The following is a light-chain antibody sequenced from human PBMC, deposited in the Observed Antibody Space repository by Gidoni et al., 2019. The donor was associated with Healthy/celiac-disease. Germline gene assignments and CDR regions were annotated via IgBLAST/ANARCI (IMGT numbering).Light chain of an antibody. CDR3: QQYGSSPYT. Sequence: ESELTQSPGTLSLSPGERATLSCRASQSVSSSYLAWYQQKPGQAPRLLIYGASSRATGIPDRFSGSGSGTDFTLTISRLEPEDFAVYYCQQYGSSPYTFGQGPKLEIK. J-gene: IGKJ2*01. V-gene: IGKV3-20*01. CDR1: QSVSSSY. CDR2: GAS.